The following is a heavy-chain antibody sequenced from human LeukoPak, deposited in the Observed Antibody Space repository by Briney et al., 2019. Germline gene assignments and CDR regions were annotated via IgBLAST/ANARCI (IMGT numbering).Heavy chain of an antibody. CDR3: AREDGGSYWYFDL. CDR1: GFTFSSYS. D-gene: IGHD3-10*01. CDR2: ISSSSSYI. Sequence: GGSLRLSCAASGFTFSSYSMNWVRQAPGKGLEWVSSISSSSSYIYYADLVKGRFTISRDNAKNSLYLQMNSLRAEDTAVYYCAREDGGSYWYFDLWGRGTLVTVSS. V-gene: IGHV3-21*01. J-gene: IGHJ2*01.